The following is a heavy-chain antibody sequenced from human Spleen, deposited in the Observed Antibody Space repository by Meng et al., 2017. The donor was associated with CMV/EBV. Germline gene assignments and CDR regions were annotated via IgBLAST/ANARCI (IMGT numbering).Heavy chain of an antibody. J-gene: IGHJ5*02. D-gene: IGHD2-21*01. Sequence: GESLKISCAASGFIVSANYMTWVRQAPGKGPEGVSVIYLGGGTHYADSVKGRFTVSRDNSKSVMFLQMSSLRAEDTAVYYCAKRKGVANLDWFDPWGQGTLVTVSS. CDR3: AKRKGVANLDWFDP. V-gene: IGHV3-53*01. CDR2: IYLGGGT. CDR1: GFIVSANY.